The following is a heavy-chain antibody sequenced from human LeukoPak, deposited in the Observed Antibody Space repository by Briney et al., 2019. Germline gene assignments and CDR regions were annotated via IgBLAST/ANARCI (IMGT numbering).Heavy chain of an antibody. V-gene: IGHV3-21*01. CDR3: VRDLAGAGDLDA. J-gene: IGHJ5*02. CDR1: GFTFSNYG. Sequence: GGSLRLSCVASGFTFSNYGTHWVRQAPGKGLEWVSCISSSGSFIYYADSVKGRFTTSRDNAKNSLYLQMNSLRAEDTAVYYCVRDLAGAGDLDAWGQGTLVTVSS. D-gene: IGHD6-13*01. CDR2: ISSSGSFI.